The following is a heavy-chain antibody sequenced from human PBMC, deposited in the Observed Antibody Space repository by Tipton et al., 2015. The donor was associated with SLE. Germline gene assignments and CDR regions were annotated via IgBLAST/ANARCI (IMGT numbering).Heavy chain of an antibody. CDR2: INHSGST. CDR1: GGSLSGYY. CDR3: ARDPTASDIVVVPAANGGYFQH. J-gene: IGHJ1*01. Sequence: TLSLTCAVYGGSLSGYYWSWIRQPPGKGLEWIGEINHSGSTNYNPSLKSRVTISVDTSKNQFSLKLSSVTAADTAVYYCARDPTASDIVVVPAANGGYFQHWGQGTLVTVSS. V-gene: IGHV4-34*01. D-gene: IGHD2-2*01.